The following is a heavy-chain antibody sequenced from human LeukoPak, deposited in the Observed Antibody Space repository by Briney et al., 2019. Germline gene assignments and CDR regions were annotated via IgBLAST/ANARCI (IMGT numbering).Heavy chain of an antibody. CDR3: ARCGIVGATIVL. CDR2: ISSSSYI. D-gene: IGHD1-26*01. J-gene: IGHJ3*01. Sequence: GGSLRLSCAASGFTFSSYSMNWVRQAPGKGLEWVSSISSSSYIYYADSVKGRFTISRDNAKNSLYLQMNSLRAEDTAVYYCARCGIVGATIVLWGQGTMVTVSS. CDR1: GFTFSSYS. V-gene: IGHV3-21*01.